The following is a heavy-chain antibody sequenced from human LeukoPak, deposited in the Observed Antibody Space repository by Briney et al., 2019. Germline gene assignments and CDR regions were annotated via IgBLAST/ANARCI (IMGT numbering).Heavy chain of an antibody. CDR1: GFTFSSYW. J-gene: IGHJ6*04. V-gene: IGHV3-7*03. CDR3: ASFSGYEYYYYGMDV. D-gene: IGHD5-12*01. CDR2: IKQDGSEK. Sequence: PGGSLRLSCAASGFTFSSYWMSWVRQAPGKGLEWVANIKQDGSEKYYVDSVKGRFTISRDNAKNSLYLQMNNLRAEDTAVYYCASFSGYEYYYYGMDVWGKGTTVTVSS.